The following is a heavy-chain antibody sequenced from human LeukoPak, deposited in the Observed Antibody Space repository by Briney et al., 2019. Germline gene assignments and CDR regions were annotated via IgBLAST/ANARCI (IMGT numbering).Heavy chain of an antibody. D-gene: IGHD1-26*01. CDR2: ISSSSSYI. CDR3: AAQPYNGVGATPGPLDY. V-gene: IGHV3-21*01. Sequence: GGSLRLSCAASGFTFSSYSMNWVRRAPGKGLEWVSSISSSSSYIYYADSVKGRFTISRDNAKNSLYLQMNSLRAEDTAVYYCAAQPYNGVGATPGPLDYWGQGTLVTVSS. CDR1: GFTFSSYS. J-gene: IGHJ4*02.